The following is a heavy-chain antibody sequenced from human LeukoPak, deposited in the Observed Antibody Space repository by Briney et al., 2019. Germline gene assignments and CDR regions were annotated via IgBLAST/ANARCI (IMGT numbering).Heavy chain of an antibody. CDR1: GGTFSSYA. V-gene: IGHV1-69*04. CDR2: IIPILGIA. Sequence: GASVKVSCKASGGTFSSYAISWVRQAPGQGLEWMGRIIPILGIANYAQKFQGRVTITADKSTSTAYMELSSLRSEDTAVYYCASPSSIAARGHGYWGQGTLVTVSS. D-gene: IGHD6-6*01. CDR3: ASPSSIAARGHGY. J-gene: IGHJ4*02.